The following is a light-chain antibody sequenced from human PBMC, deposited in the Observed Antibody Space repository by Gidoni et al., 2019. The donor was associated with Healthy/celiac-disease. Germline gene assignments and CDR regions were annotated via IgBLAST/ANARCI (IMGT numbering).Light chain of an antibody. Sequence: EIVLTQSPATLSLSPGERATLYCRASQSVSSYLAWYQQKPGQAPRLLIYDASNRATGIPARVSGSGSGTDFTLTISSLEPEDFAVYYCQQRSNWPPLTFGGGTKVEIK. J-gene: IGKJ4*01. CDR1: QSVSSY. CDR3: QQRSNWPPLT. CDR2: DAS. V-gene: IGKV3-11*01.